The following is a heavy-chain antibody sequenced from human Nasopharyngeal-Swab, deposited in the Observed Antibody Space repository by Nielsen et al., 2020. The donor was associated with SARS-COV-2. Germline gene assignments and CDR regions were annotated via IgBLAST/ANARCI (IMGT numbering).Heavy chain of an antibody. D-gene: IGHD4-17*01. CDR2: ISGSGGST. V-gene: IGHV3-23*01. J-gene: IGHJ5*02. CDR3: AKGKNYGDPSSYNWFDP. Sequence: VRQAPGKGLEWVSAISGSGGSTYYADSVKGRFTISRDNPKNTLYLQMNSLRAEDTAVYYCAKGKNYGDPSSYNWFDPWGQGTLVTVSS.